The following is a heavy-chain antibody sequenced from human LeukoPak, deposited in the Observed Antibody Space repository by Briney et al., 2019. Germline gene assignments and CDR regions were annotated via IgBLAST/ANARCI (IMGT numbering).Heavy chain of an antibody. CDR3: VLDLFSSFAFDI. Sequence: GGSLRLSCAASGFTFSSYWMHWVRQAPGKGLLWVSRINSDGSSIYYADSVKGRFTTSRDNAKNALHLQMNSLRAEDTAVYYCVLDLFSSFAFDIWGQGTMVTVSS. CDR2: INSDGSSI. D-gene: IGHD3/OR15-3a*01. CDR1: GFTFSSYW. V-gene: IGHV3-74*01. J-gene: IGHJ3*02.